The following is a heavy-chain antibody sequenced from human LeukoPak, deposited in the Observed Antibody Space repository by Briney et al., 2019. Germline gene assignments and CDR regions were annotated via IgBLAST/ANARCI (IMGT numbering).Heavy chain of an antibody. CDR2: ISWNSGSI. D-gene: IGHD4-17*01. CDR1: GFTFDDYA. V-gene: IGHV3-9*01. CDR3: AKAGGSVTTRSHFDY. J-gene: IGHJ4*02. Sequence: RTGGSLRLSCAASGFTFDDYAMHWVRQAPGKGLEWVSGISWNSGSIGYADSVKGRFTISRDNAKNSLYLQMNSLRAEDTALYYCAKAGGSVTTRSHFDYWGQGTPVTVSS.